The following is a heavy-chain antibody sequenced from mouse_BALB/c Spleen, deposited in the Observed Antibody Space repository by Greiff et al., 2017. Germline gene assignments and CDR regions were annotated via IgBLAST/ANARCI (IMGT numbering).Heavy chain of an antibody. CDR3: ARSLYYGSSYCDY. Sequence: EVQRVESGGGLVQPGGSRKLSCAASGFTFSSFGMHWVRQAPEKGLEWVAYISSGSSTIYYADTVKGRFTISRDNPKNTLFLQMTSLRSEDTAMYYCARSLYYGSSYCDYWGQGTTLTVSS. D-gene: IGHD1-1*01. J-gene: IGHJ2*01. V-gene: IGHV5-17*02. CDR1: GFTFSSFG. CDR2: ISSGSSTI.